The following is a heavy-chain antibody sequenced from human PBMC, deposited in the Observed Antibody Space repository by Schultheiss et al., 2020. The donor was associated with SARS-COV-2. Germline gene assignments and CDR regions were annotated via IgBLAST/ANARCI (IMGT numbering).Heavy chain of an antibody. D-gene: IGHD3-3*01. Sequence: GGSLRLSCAASGFTFSSYAMHWVRQAPGKGLEWVAVISYDGSNKYYADSVKGRFTISRDNSKNTLYLQMNSLRAEDTAVYYCAKGWASVNAFDIWGQGTMVTVSS. J-gene: IGHJ3*02. CDR2: ISYDGSNK. V-gene: IGHV3-30*07. CDR3: AKGWASVNAFDI. CDR1: GFTFSSYA.